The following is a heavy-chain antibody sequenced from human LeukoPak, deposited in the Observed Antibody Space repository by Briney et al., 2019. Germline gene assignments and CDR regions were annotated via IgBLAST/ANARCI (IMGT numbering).Heavy chain of an antibody. Sequence: GESLKISCKGSGYSFTNHWIGWVRQMPGKGLEWMAIIYPGDSDTRYSPSFQGQVTISADKSISTAYLQWSSLKASDTAMYYCARLPQWGGTYHFDYWGQGTLLTVSS. J-gene: IGHJ4*02. CDR2: IYPGDSDT. V-gene: IGHV5-51*01. CDR3: ARLPQWGGTYHFDY. D-gene: IGHD1-26*01. CDR1: GYSFTNHW.